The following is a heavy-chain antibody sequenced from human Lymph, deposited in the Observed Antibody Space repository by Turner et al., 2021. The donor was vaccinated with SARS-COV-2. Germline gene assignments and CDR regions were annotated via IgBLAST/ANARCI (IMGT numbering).Heavy chain of an antibody. CDR2: INPNSGGT. CDR3: ARDVERYNDFWSGYSGGYGLDV. D-gene: IGHD3-3*01. J-gene: IGHJ6*02. CDR1: GYTFTGYY. Sequence: QVQLVQSGAEVKKPGASVKVSCKASGYTFTGYYMHWVRKAPGQGLEWMGWINPNSGGTNYAQKFQGRVTMTRDTSISTAYMELSRLRSDDTAVYYWARDVERYNDFWSGYSGGYGLDVWGQGTTVTVSS. V-gene: IGHV1-2*02.